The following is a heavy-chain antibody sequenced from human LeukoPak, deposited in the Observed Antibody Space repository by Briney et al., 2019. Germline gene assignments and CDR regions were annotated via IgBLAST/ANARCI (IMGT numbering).Heavy chain of an antibody. Sequence: GGSLRLSCSASGFPFSSYSINWVRQAPGKGLEWVSSIDSSSSYIYYADSVKGRFTISRYNAKNSLFLQMNSLRVEDTAVYYCARPGITGTMGYGAFDIWGQGTRVTVSS. J-gene: IGHJ3*02. CDR2: IDSSSSYI. V-gene: IGHV3-21*01. CDR3: ARPGITGTMGYGAFDI. D-gene: IGHD1-7*01. CDR1: GFPFSSYS.